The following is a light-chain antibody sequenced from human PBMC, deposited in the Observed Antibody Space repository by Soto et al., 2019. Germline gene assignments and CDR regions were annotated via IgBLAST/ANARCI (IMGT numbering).Light chain of an antibody. Sequence: DIQMTQSPSTLSASVGDRVAITCRASQSISTYLAWYQQKPGKAPKLLIYKASSLESGVPSRFSGSGSGAELNLTIRRMQTDDFANYYCKQHNTSARTFGQGTKVDIK. J-gene: IGKJ1*01. CDR1: QSISTY. CDR2: KAS. CDR3: KQHNTSART. V-gene: IGKV1-5*03.